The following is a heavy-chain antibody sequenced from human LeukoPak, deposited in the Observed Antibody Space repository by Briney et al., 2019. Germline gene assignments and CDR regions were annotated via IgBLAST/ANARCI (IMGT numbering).Heavy chain of an antibody. V-gene: IGHV4-34*01. D-gene: IGHD6-13*01. J-gene: IGHJ6*02. CDR2: INHSGST. Sequence: SETLSLTCAVYGGSFSGYYWSWIRQPPGKGLEWIGEINHSGSTNYNPSLKSRVTISVDTSKNQFSLKLSSVTAADTAVYYCARAGMTVAGPYYYGMDVWGQGTTVTVSS. CDR3: ARAGMTVAGPYYYGMDV. CDR1: GGSFSGYY.